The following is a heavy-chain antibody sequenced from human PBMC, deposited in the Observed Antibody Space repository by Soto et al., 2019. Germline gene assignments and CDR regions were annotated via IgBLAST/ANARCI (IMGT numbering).Heavy chain of an antibody. D-gene: IGHD1-26*01. CDR2: ISYDGNNK. J-gene: IGHJ6*02. V-gene: IGHV3-30*18. CDR3: AKSWGVGVNHYYSGMDV. Sequence: QVQLVESGGGVVQPGRSLRLSCAASGFTFNSFGMHWVRQAPGKGLEWVAVISYDGNNKYYADSVKGRFTISRDNSKNTLYVQMNSLRAEDTAVYYCAKSWGVGVNHYYSGMDVWGQGTTVTVSS. CDR1: GFTFNSFG.